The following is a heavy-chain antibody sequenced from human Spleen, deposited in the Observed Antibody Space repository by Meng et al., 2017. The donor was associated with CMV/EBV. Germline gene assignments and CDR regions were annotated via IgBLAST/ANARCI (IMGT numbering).Heavy chain of an antibody. V-gene: IGHV3-7*01. CDR2: IKQDGSAT. D-gene: IGHD2-8*01. CDR1: GFTFDNYW. J-gene: IGHJ4*02. CDR3: TTTSNGFFDY. Sequence: GESLKISCAASGFTFDNYWMTWVRQVPGKGLEWVANIKQDGSATYYVGSVQGRFRVSRDNSNNSLSLQMDSLRVEDTAVYYCTTTSNGFFDYWGQGALVTVSS.